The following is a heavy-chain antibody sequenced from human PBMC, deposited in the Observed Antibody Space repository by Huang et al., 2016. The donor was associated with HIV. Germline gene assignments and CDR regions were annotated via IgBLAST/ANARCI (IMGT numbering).Heavy chain of an antibody. V-gene: IGHV4-59*11. CDR3: ARDNCGAFLTTFDS. Sequence: QLHLQESGPGLVKPSETRSITCSVSGGSISDHHWGWIRQSPRKGLEWIGSVYDTRTAHSNPSPHSPVTIFLDTPKTELSLNLGSMTAADTAIYYCARDNCGAFLTTFDSWGPGSLVTVSS. CDR2: VYDTRTA. D-gene: IGHD1-1*01. CDR1: GGSISDHH. J-gene: IGHJ4*02.